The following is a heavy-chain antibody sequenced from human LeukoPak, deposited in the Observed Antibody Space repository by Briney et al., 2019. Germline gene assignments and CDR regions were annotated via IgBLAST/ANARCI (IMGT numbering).Heavy chain of an antibody. CDR2: ITSSRSAT. D-gene: IGHD1-26*01. Sequence: GGSLRLSCAASGFTFSTYSMNWIRQAPGKGLEWVSYITSSRSATYYADSVKGRFTISRDNGKNSLYLQMHSLRAADTAVYYCARMYTGSYGPYYFMDVWGKGTTVTVSS. CDR3: ARMYTGSYGPYYFMDV. J-gene: IGHJ6*03. CDR1: GFTFSTYS. V-gene: IGHV3-48*01.